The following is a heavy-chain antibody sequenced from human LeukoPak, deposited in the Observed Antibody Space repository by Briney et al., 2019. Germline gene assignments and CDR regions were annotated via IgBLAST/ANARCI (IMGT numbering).Heavy chain of an antibody. V-gene: IGHV4-61*02. CDR1: GGSISSGSYY. J-gene: IGHJ3*02. D-gene: IGHD2-21*02. CDR3: AREVSVTDASDAFDI. CDR2: IYTSGST. Sequence: PSETLSPTCTVSGGSISSGSYYWSWIRQPAGKGLEWIGRIYTSGSTNYNPSLKSRVTISVDTSKNQFSLKLSSVTAADTAVYYCAREVSVTDASDAFDIWGQGTMVTVSS.